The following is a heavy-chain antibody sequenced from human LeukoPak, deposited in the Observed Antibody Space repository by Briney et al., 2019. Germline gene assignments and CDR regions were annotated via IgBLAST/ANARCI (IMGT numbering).Heavy chain of an antibody. CDR2: ISGSGIST. J-gene: IGHJ4*02. Sequence: GGSLRLSCAASGFTFSDYAMSWVRQAPGKGLEWVSAISGSGISTYYSDSVKGRFTISRDNSKHTLYLQMNRLRAEDTAVYYCAKAVAVALDYWGQGTLVTVSS. D-gene: IGHD6-19*01. CDR3: AKAVAVALDY. CDR1: GFTFSDYA. V-gene: IGHV3-23*01.